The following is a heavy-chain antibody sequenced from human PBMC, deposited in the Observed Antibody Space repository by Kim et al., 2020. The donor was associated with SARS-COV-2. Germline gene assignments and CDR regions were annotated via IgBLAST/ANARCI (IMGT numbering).Heavy chain of an antibody. CDR2: ISYDGSNK. J-gene: IGHJ4*02. Sequence: GGSLRLFCAASGFTFSNYAMHWVRQAPGKGLEWVAVISYDGSNKYYADSVKGRFTISRDNSKNTLFLQMNSVRTEDTAVYYCASQPGYTTMLEGSWGQGT. CDR3: ASQPGYTTMLEGS. CDR1: GFTFSNYA. D-gene: IGHD5-18*01. V-gene: IGHV3-30*04.